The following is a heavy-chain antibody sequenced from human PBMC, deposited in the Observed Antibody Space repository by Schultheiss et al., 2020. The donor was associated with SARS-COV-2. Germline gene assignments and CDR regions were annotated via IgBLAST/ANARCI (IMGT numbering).Heavy chain of an antibody. D-gene: IGHD5-18*01. CDR1: GFIFSSYE. J-gene: IGHJ4*02. Sequence: GGSLRLSCAASGFIFSSYEMNWVRQAPGKGLEWVSYISSSGSTIYYADSVKGRFTISRDNAKNSLYLQMNSLRAEDTAVYYCARQVKGYNYVNNYWGQGTLVTVSS. CDR2: ISSSGSTI. CDR3: ARQVKGYNYVNNY. V-gene: IGHV3-48*03.